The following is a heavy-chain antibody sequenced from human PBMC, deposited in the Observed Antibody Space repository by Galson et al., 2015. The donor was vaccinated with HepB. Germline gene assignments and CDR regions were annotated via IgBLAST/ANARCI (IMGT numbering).Heavy chain of an antibody. CDR1: GFTFSSYG. Sequence: SLRLSCAASGFTFSSYGMHWVRQAPGKGLEWVAVISYDGSNKYHADSVKGRFTISRDNSKNTLYLQMNSLRAEDTAVYYCVYGDYFDYWGQGTLVTVSS. D-gene: IGHD4-17*01. V-gene: IGHV3-30*03. J-gene: IGHJ4*02. CDR2: ISYDGSNK. CDR3: VYGDYFDY.